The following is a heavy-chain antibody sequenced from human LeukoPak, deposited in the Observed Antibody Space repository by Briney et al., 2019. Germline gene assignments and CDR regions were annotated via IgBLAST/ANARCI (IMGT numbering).Heavy chain of an antibody. CDR3: ARSGGDDYVWGSYPLNWFDP. D-gene: IGHD3-16*02. J-gene: IGHJ5*02. CDR1: GGTFSNYA. V-gene: IGHV1-69*05. CDR2: IIPIFGTA. Sequence: SVKVSCKASGGTFSNYAISWVRQAPGQGLEWMGGIIPIFGTANYAQKFQGRVTITTDESTSTAYMELSSLRSEDTAVYYCARSGGDDYVWGSYPLNWFDPWGQGTLVTVSS.